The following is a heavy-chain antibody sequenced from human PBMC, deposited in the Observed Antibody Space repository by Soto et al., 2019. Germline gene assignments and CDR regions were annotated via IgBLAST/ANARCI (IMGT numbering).Heavy chain of an antibody. Sequence: QVQLVQSGAEVKRSGSSVKVSCKASGGSLTGYTITWVRQAPEQGLEWMGGIIPIFDTTNYAQKLQGRVTITADDSTSTAYMSLSSLGSADTAMYYCAKDIGFQQHLFVFDLWGPGTLVTVSS. J-gene: IGHJ4*02. D-gene: IGHD3-10*02. CDR1: GGSLTGYT. CDR2: IIPIFDTT. V-gene: IGHV1-69*01. CDR3: AKDIGFQQHLFVFDL.